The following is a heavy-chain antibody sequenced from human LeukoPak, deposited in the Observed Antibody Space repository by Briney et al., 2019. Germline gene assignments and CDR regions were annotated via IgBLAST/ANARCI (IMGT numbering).Heavy chain of an antibody. CDR2: IYYSGST. D-gene: IGHD3-22*01. V-gene: IGHV4-59*01. CDR3: AREQGGTYYYDSSGLKD. Sequence: SETLPLTCTVSGGSISSYYWSWIRQPPGKGLEWIGYIYYSGSTNYNPSLKSRVTISVDTSKNQFSLKLSSVTAADTAVYYCAREQGGTYYYDSSGLKDWGQGTLVTVSS. CDR1: GGSISSYY. J-gene: IGHJ4*02.